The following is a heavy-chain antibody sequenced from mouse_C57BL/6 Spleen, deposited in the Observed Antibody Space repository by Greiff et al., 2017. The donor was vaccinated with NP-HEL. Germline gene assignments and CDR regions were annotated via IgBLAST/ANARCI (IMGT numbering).Heavy chain of an antibody. J-gene: IGHJ4*01. CDR3: ARGAWARAMDY. V-gene: IGHV1-50*01. CDR1: GYTFTSYW. CDR2: IDPSDSYT. Sequence: QVQLQQPGAELVKPGASVKLSCKASGYTFTSYWMQWVKQRPGQGLEWIGEIDPSDSYTNYNQKFKGKATLTVDTSSSTAYMQLSSLTSEDSAVYYCARGAWARAMDYWGQGTSVTVSS.